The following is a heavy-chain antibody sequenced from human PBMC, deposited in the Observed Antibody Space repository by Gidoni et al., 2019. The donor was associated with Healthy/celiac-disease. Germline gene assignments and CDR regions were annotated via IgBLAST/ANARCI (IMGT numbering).Heavy chain of an antibody. CDR3: ARDLQADFDY. CDR1: GFTFSSYI. CDR2: ISSSSSYI. Sequence: EVQLVVSGGGLFKPGGSLRLSCVAPGFTFSSYIMNWVRQATGKGLEWVSSISSSSSYIYYADSVKGRFTISRDNAKNSLYLQMNSLRAEDTAVYYCARDLQADFDYWGQGTLVTVSS. J-gene: IGHJ4*02. V-gene: IGHV3-21*01. D-gene: IGHD6-13*01.